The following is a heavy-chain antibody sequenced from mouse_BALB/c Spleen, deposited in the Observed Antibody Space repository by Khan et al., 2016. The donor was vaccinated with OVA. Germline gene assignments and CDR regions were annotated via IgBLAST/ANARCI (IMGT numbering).Heavy chain of an antibody. CDR3: ASLEDI. D-gene: IGHD1-3*01. CDR2: IWAGGRT. V-gene: IGHV2-9*02. Sequence: QVQLKESGPGLVAPSQSLSITCTVSGFSLTSYGVHWVRQTPGKGLGWLGVIWAGGRTKYNSALMSRLSISKDNAKSQVFLKMTSLQTDYTAMSSCASLEDIWGQGTTLTVSS. J-gene: IGHJ2*01. CDR1: GFSLTSYG.